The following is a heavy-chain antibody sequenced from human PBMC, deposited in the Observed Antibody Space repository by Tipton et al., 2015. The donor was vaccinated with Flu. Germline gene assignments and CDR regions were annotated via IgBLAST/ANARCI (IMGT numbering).Heavy chain of an antibody. CDR2: INHSGST. CDR1: GGSFSGYY. D-gene: IGHD5-12*01. J-gene: IGHJ4*02. CDR3: ARRSGYDYPDYFDY. V-gene: IGHV4-34*01. Sequence: TLSLTCAVYGGSFSGYYWSWIRQPPGNGLEWIGEINHSGSTNYNPSLKSRVTISVDTSKNQFSLKLSPVTAADTAVYYCARRSGYDYPDYFDYWGQGTLVTVSS.